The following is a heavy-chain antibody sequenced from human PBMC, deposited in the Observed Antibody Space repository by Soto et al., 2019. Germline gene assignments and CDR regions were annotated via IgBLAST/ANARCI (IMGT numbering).Heavy chain of an antibody. J-gene: IGHJ6*02. D-gene: IGHD6-19*01. CDR3: AVIRGKPYSSGSPYGMDV. V-gene: IGHV4-34*01. CDR2: INHSGST. Sequence: SETLSLTCAVYGGSFSGYYWSWIRQPPGKGLEWIGEINHSGSTNYNPSLKSRVTISVDTSKNQFSLKLSSVTAADTAEYYCAVIRGKPYSSGSPYGMDVWGQGTTVTVSS. CDR1: GGSFSGYY.